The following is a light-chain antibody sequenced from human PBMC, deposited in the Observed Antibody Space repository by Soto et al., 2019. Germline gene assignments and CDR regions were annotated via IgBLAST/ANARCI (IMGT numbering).Light chain of an antibody. CDR1: QTIISW. Sequence: DIPMPHSPSTLSESVGDRITIXSRASQTIISWLAWYQQRPGKAPKLLIYAASSLQSGVPSRFSGSGSGTDFTLTISSLQPEDFATYYCQQSYSTPRTFGQGTKVDIK. J-gene: IGKJ1*01. CDR3: QQSYSTPRT. V-gene: IGKV1-39*01. CDR2: AAS.